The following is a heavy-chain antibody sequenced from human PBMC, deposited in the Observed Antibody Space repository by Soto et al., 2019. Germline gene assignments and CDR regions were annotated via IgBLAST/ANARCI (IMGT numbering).Heavy chain of an antibody. D-gene: IGHD2-2*01. CDR3: AREWVVVVPAAMHFDY. CDR2: ISYDGSNK. CDR1: GFTFSSYA. V-gene: IGHV3-30-3*01. Sequence: GGSLRLSCAASGFTFSSYAMHWVRQAPGKGLEWVAVISYDGSNKYYADSVKGRFTISRDNSKNTLYLQMNSLRAEDTAVYYCAREWVVVVPAAMHFDYWGQGTLVTVSS. J-gene: IGHJ4*02.